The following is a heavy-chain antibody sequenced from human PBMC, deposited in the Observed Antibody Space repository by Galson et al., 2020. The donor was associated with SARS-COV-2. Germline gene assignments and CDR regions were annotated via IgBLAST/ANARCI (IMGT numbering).Heavy chain of an antibody. CDR3: ARDGWGGLTGTDSVYNYMDV. CDR1: GYSFTTYG. J-gene: IGHJ6*03. V-gene: IGHV1-18*01. Sequence: ASVKVSCKASGYSFTTYGVSWVRQAPGQGLEWVAWISGYNGNTKYAQKFQGRATVTTETSTTTVYLELRSLRSDDTAIYYCARDGWGGLTGTDSVYNYMDVWGQGTTVTVS. D-gene: IGHD1-20*01. CDR2: ISGYNGNT.